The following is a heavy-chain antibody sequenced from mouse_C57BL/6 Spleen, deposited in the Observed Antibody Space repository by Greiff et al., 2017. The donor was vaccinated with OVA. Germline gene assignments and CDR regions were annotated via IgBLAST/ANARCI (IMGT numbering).Heavy chain of an antibody. J-gene: IGHJ3*01. CDR1: GYTFTSYW. CDR2: IDPSDSYT. CDR3: ARAEVGKAWLAY. V-gene: IGHV1-69*01. Sequence: QVQLQQPGAELVMPGASVKLSCKASGYTFTSYWMHWVKQRPGQGLEWIGEIDPSDSYTNYNQKFKGKSTLTVDKSSSTAYMQLSSLTSEDSAVYYCARAEVGKAWLAYWGQGTLVTVSA. D-gene: IGHD1-1*02.